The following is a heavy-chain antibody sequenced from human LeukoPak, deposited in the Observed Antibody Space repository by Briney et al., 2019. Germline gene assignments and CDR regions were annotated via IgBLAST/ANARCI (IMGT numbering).Heavy chain of an antibody. CDR1: GGSISSSSYY. V-gene: IGHV4-39*07. CDR3: ARAPGEGIAAAGTGAGYFDY. J-gene: IGHJ4*02. CDR2: IYYSGST. Sequence: SETLSLTCTVSGGSISSSSYYWGWIRQPPGKGLEWIGSIYYSGSTYYNPSLKSRVTISVDTSKNQFSLKLSSVTAADTAVYYCARAPGEGIAAAGTGAGYFDYWGQGTLVTVSS. D-gene: IGHD6-13*01.